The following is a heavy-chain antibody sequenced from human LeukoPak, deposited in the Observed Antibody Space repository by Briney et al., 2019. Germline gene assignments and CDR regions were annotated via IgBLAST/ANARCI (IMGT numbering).Heavy chain of an antibody. J-gene: IGHJ3*02. CDR3: ATYGYIYEDAFDI. Sequence: GGSLRLSCAASGFNFSRYAMHWVRQAPDKGLEWLAVVSSDENRKYFADSVTGRFTISRDNAKNTLYLHMDRLKPDDTAVYYCATYGYIYEDAFDIWGQGTMVTVSS. D-gene: IGHD5-24*01. CDR2: VSSDENRK. V-gene: IGHV3-30*04. CDR1: GFNFSRYA.